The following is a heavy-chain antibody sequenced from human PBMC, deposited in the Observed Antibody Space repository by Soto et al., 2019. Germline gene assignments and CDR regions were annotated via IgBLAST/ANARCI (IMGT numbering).Heavy chain of an antibody. Sequence: GGSLRLSCAASGFTLSTYSMHWVRQAPGKGLEWVAVISYDGNKKFYRDSVKGRFSISRDTSMHTAYLEMNSLIPEDTGVYYCARSIAVAGLDYWGQGTLVTVSS. CDR3: ARSIAVAGLDY. D-gene: IGHD6-19*01. J-gene: IGHJ4*02. CDR1: GFTLSTYS. CDR2: ISYDGNKK. V-gene: IGHV3-30*01.